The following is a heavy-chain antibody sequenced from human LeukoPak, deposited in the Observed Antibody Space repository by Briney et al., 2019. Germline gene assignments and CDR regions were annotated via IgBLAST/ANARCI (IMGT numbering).Heavy chain of an antibody. D-gene: IGHD2-2*01. V-gene: IGHV4-59*08. CDR3: ARHDPYDIVVVPAAVHFDY. CDR2: IYYTGST. J-gene: IGHJ4*02. Sequence: SETLSLTCTVSSGSINNYYWSWIRQPPGKGLEWVGYIYYTGSTTYNPSLKSRVTISLDTSKNQFSLKLSSVTAADTAVYYCARHDPYDIVVVPAAVHFDYWGQGTLVTVSS. CDR1: SGSINNYY.